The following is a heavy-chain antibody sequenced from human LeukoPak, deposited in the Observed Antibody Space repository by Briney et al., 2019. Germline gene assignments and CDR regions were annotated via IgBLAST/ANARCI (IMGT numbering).Heavy chain of an antibody. CDR2: TYTGGYT. D-gene: IGHD3-22*01. Sequence: GSLRLSCAASGFTVRTNYMIWVRQAPGKGLEYVSVTYTGGYTNYADSVKGRFTISRDNSKNALYLQMSSLRAEDTAVYYCARGRVIYDSSGFSYYFDYWGQGTLVTVSS. J-gene: IGHJ4*02. CDR1: GFTVRTNY. V-gene: IGHV3-66*01. CDR3: ARGRVIYDSSGFSYYFDY.